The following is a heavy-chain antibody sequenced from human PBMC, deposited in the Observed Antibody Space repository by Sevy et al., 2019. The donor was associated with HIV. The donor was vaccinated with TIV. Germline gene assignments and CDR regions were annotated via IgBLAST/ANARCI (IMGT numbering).Heavy chain of an antibody. CDR3: VRAGLASATDFDY. Sequence: GGSLRLSCEVSGFTFSNYWMTWVRQAPGKGLEWVANLKEDGSDKYYGDSVKGRFSFSRDNAKNSLYLQMDSLRAEDTAVYYCVRAGLASATDFDYWGQGTLVTVSS. D-gene: IGHD2-15*01. CDR2: LKEDGSDK. CDR1: GFTFSNYW. J-gene: IGHJ4*02. V-gene: IGHV3-7*01.